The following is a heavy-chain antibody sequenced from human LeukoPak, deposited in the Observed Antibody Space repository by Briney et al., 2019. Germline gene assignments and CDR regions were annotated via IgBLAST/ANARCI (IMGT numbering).Heavy chain of an antibody. CDR2: IKEDGSDN. Sequence: GGSLRLSCAASGFPFSRYLMTWVRQAPGKGLEWVANIKEDGSDNSYVESVRRRFTISRDNAKNSLYLQLNSLRAEDTAVYFCARQRYSDYWGQGTLVTVSS. D-gene: IGHD1-1*01. V-gene: IGHV3-7*01. CDR1: GFPFSRYL. CDR3: ARQRYSDY. J-gene: IGHJ4*02.